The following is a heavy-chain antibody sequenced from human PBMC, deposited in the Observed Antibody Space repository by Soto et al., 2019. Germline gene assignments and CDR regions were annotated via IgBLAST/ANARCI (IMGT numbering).Heavy chain of an antibody. D-gene: IGHD3-16*02. J-gene: IGHJ4*02. V-gene: IGHV4-59*12. CDR1: GGSISSYY. CDR2: IYYSGST. Sequence: PSETLSLTCTVSGGSISSYYWSWIRQPPGKGLEWIGYIYYSGSTNYNPSLKSRVTISVDTSKNQFSLKLSSVTAADTAVYYCARGHYVWGSYRYMARDYFDYWGQGTLVTVSS. CDR3: ARGHYVWGSYRYMARDYFDY.